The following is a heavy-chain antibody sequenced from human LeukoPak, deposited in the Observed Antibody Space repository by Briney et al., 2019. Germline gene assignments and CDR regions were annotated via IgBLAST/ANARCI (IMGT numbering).Heavy chain of an antibody. Sequence: SETLSLTCIVSGGSISSSSYYWGWIRQPPGKGLEWIGSIYYSGSTYYSPSLKSRVTISVDTSKNQFSLKLTSVTAADTAVYYCARGMRYYYGMDVWGQGTTVTVS. V-gene: IGHV4-39*07. J-gene: IGHJ6*02. CDR1: GGSISSSSYY. CDR2: IYYSGST. CDR3: ARGMRYYYGMDV.